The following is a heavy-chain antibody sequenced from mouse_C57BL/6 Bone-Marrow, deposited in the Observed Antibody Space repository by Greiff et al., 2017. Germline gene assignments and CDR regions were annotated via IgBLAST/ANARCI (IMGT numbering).Heavy chain of an antibody. CDR3: ARRTTVVATRYFDY. D-gene: IGHD1-1*01. CDR2: IYPGSGST. Sequence: VKLQQPGAELVKPGASVKMSCKASGYTFTSYWITWVKQRPGQGLEWIGDIYPGSGSTNYNKKFKSKATLTVDTSSSTAYMQLSSLTSEDSAVYCCARRTTVVATRYFDYWGQGTTLTVSS. V-gene: IGHV1-55*01. J-gene: IGHJ2*01. CDR1: GYTFTSYW.